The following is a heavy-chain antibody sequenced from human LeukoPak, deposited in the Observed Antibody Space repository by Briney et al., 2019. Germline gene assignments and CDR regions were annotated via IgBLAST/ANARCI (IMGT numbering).Heavy chain of an antibody. J-gene: IGHJ3*02. CDR3: ARGFDGPNAFDI. D-gene: IGHD5-24*01. CDR2: IYYSGST. Sequence: SETLSLTCTVSGGSFTPYYWSWIRRPPGKGLEWIGHIYYSGSTNYNPSLKSRVTISLDTSKNQFSLKLSSMTAADTAVYYCARGFDGPNAFDIWGQGTMVTVSS. CDR1: GGSFTPYY. V-gene: IGHV4-59*01.